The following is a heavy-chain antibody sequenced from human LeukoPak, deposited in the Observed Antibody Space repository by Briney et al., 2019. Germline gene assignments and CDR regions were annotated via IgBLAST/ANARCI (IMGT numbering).Heavy chain of an antibody. CDR3: ARRYCSAGSCYFGY. CDR2: ISSSASTI. Sequence: PGGSLRLSCAASGFTFSDYYMSWIRQAPGMGLEWVSYISSSASTIYYADFVKGRFTISRDSAKNSLYLQMSSLRAEDTAMYYCARRYCSAGSCYFGYWGQGTLVTVSS. V-gene: IGHV3-11*01. D-gene: IGHD2-15*01. CDR1: GFTFSDYY. J-gene: IGHJ4*02.